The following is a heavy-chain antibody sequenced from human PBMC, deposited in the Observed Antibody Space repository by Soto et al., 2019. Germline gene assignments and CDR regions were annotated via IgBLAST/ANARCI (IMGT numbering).Heavy chain of an antibody. CDR2: IKADGSDT. Sequence: EVQLVESGGGLVQPGGSLRLSCAASGFTFSNYWMHWVRQVQGKGLVWVSRIKADGSDTSYAGSVKGRFTISRDNAKNTVYLQMNSLRVEDTAVYYCARDFPSMDVWGQGTTVTVSS. CDR1: GFTFSNYW. CDR3: ARDFPSMDV. J-gene: IGHJ6*02. V-gene: IGHV3-74*01.